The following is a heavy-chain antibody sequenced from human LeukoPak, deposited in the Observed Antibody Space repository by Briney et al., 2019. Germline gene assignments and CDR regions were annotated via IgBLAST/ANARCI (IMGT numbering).Heavy chain of an antibody. J-gene: IGHJ4*02. CDR2: IWYDGSNK. V-gene: IGHV3-33*01. CDR3: ARTSGWYRGYYFDY. D-gene: IGHD6-19*01. CDR1: GFTFSSYG. Sequence: GGSLRLSCAASGFTFSSYGMHWVRQAPGKGLEWVAVIWYDGSNKYYADSVKGRFTISRDNSKNTLYLQMNSLRAEDTAVYYCARTSGWYRGYYFDYWGQGTLVTVSS.